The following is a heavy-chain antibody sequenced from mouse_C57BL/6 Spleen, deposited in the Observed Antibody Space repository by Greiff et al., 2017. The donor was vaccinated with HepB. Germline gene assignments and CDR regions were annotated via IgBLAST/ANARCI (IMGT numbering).Heavy chain of an antibody. V-gene: IGHV1-22*01. CDR1: GYTFTDYN. CDR3: ARKGAQDVNY. J-gene: IGHJ2*01. D-gene: IGHD3-2*02. Sequence: EVQLQQSGPELVKPGASVKMSCKASGYTFTDYNMHWVKQSHGKSLEWIGYINPNNGGTSYNQKFKGKATLTAYKSSSTAYMELRSLTSEDAAVYYCARKGAQDVNYWGQGTTLTVSS. CDR2: INPNNGGT.